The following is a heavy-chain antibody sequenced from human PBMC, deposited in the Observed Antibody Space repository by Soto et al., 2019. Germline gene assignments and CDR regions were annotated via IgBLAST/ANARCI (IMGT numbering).Heavy chain of an antibody. CDR2: INPSGAST. V-gene: IGHV1-46*02. Sequence: QVQLVQSGAEVKKPGASVKVACKASGYSFNSYYMLWVRQAPGQGPEWMGVINPSGASTSYAQKFQGRVTMTRDTSTSTVYMELSSLRSEDTALYYCASDYNAYQRQHVFDIWGQGTLVTVSS. CDR3: ASDYNAYQRQHVFDI. D-gene: IGHD3-10*01. CDR1: GYSFNSYY. J-gene: IGHJ3*02.